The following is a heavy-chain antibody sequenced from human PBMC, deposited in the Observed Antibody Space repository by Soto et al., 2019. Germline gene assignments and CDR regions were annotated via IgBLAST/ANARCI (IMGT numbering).Heavy chain of an antibody. D-gene: IGHD3-10*01. V-gene: IGHV5-10-1*01. CDR1: GYSFTSYW. CDR2: IDPSDSYT. Sequence: GESLKISCKGSGYSFTSYWISWVRQMPGKGLEWMGRIDPSDSYTNYSPSFQGHVTISADKSLNGAYLQWTSLRASDTAMYYCARVRILSGLFRSFDYWGQGTQVTVSS. J-gene: IGHJ4*02. CDR3: ARVRILSGLFRSFDY.